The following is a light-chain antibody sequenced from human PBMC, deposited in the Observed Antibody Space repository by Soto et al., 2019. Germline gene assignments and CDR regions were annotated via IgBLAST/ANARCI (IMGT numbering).Light chain of an antibody. CDR2: GAS. V-gene: IGKV3-20*01. CDR3: QQYGSSPWT. J-gene: IGKJ1*01. Sequence: IVLTQSPGTLSLSRGERATLSCRARQSVNSNFLAWYQQKPGQAPRLLIYGASSRATGIPDRFSGSGSGTDFSLTISRLEPEDFAVYHCQQYGSSPWTFGQGTKVDIK. CDR1: QSVNSNF.